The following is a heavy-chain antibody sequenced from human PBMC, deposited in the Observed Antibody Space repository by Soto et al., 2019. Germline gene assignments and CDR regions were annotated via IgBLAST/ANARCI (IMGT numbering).Heavy chain of an antibody. Sequence: ESGGGVVQPGRSLRVSCAASGFTFRNYAMHWVRQAPGKGLEWVAVVSYDGSKQFYADSVEGRFTISRDSSKSTLYLHIDNLRDEYTAVYYCAIDRVYYYDNSGYYNFDYWGQGTRVTVSS. V-gene: IGHV3-30-3*01. D-gene: IGHD3-22*01. J-gene: IGHJ4*02. CDR3: AIDRVYYYDNSGYYNFDY. CDR2: VSYDGSKQ. CDR1: GFTFRNYA.